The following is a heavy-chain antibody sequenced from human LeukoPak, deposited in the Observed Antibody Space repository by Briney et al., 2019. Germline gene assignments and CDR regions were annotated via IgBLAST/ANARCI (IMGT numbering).Heavy chain of an antibody. D-gene: IGHD3-10*01. Sequence: QPGGSLRLSCAASGFTLRSYAMSWVRQAPGKGLEWVSSISGSGDSTNYADSVKGRFTISRDNSKNTLYLQMNSLRAEDKAVYYCASQAAMVRRFSAGYYFDYWGQGTLVTVSS. CDR3: ASQAAMVRRFSAGYYFDY. J-gene: IGHJ4*02. CDR1: GFTLRSYA. V-gene: IGHV3-23*01. CDR2: ISGSGDST.